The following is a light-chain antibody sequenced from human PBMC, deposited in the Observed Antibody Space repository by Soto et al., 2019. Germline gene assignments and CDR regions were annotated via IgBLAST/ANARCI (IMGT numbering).Light chain of an antibody. CDR2: GAS. CDR1: QSVSSS. CDR3: QQYNNWPLT. J-gene: IGKJ4*01. Sequence: VMTQSPATLSVSPGERATLSCRASQSVSSSLAWYQQKPGQAPRLLIYGASTRATGIPAWFSGSGSGTEFTLTISSLQSEDFAVYYCQQYNNWPLTFGGGTKVDIK. V-gene: IGKV3-15*01.